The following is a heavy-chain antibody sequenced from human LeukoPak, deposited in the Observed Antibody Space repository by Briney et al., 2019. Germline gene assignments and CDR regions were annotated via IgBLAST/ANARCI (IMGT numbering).Heavy chain of an antibody. CDR3: ARGGTMIVVVKRNNWFDP. CDR2: INHSGST. D-gene: IGHD3-22*01. CDR1: GGSFSGYY. V-gene: IGHV4-34*01. J-gene: IGHJ5*02. Sequence: PSETLSLTCAVYGGSFSGYYWSWIRQPPGKGLEWIGEINHSGSTNYNPSLKSRVTISVDTSKNQFSLKLSSVTAADTAVYYCARGGTMIVVVKRNNWFDPWGQGTLVTVSS.